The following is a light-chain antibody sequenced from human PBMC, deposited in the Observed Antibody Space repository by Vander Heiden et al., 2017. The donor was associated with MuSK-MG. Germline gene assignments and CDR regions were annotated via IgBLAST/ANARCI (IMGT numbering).Light chain of an antibody. Sequence: DIQMTHSPSTPSASVGDRVTITCRASQSISSWLAWYQQKPGNAPKLLIYKASSLESGVPSRFSGSGSGTEFTLTISSLQPDDFATYYCQQYNSYPVTFGQGTKVEIK. CDR1: QSISSW. CDR3: QQYNSYPVT. J-gene: IGKJ1*01. V-gene: IGKV1-5*03. CDR2: KAS.